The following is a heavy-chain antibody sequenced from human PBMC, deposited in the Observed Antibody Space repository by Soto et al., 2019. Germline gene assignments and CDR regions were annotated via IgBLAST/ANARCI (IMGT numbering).Heavy chain of an antibody. CDR1: GDSFTSYW. CDR2: IYPGDSDT. J-gene: IGHJ4*02. Sequence: GESLKISCKGSGDSFTSYWIGWVRQMPGKGLEWMGIIYPGDSDTIYSPSFQGQVTIAAYESISTAYLQWSSLKASDTAMYCCARGRHIRFGDNTLYYFDYWGQGALVTVSS. D-gene: IGHD3-10*01. V-gene: IGHV5-51*01. CDR3: ARGRHIRFGDNTLYYFDY.